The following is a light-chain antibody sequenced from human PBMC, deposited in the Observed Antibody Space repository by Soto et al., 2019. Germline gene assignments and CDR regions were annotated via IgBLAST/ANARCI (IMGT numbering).Light chain of an antibody. CDR1: SSDVGGYNY. CDR3: SSYAGSNNYV. Sequence: QSALTQPPSASGSPGQSVTISCTGTSSDVGGYNYVSWYQHHPGKAPKLMIYDVSKRPSGVPDRFSGSKSGNTASLTVSGHQAEDEADYYCSSYAGSNNYVFGTGTKLTVL. V-gene: IGLV2-8*01. CDR2: DVS. J-gene: IGLJ1*01.